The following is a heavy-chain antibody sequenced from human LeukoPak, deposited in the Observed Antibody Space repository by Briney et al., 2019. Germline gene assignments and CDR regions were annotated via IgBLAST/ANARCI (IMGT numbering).Heavy chain of an antibody. V-gene: IGHV1-2*02. J-gene: IGHJ3*02. CDR3: ARVRVGSPLYSGYCVLLPEPKGAFDI. CDR2: INPNNGGT. CDR1: GYTFTGYY. Sequence: GASVKVSCKASGYTFTGYYIHWLRQAPGQGLEWMGWINPNNGGTNYAQKFQGRATMTRHTSISTAYMELSRLRSDDTAVYYCARVRVGSPLYSGYCVLLPEPKGAFDIWGQGTMVTVSS. D-gene: IGHD3-22*01.